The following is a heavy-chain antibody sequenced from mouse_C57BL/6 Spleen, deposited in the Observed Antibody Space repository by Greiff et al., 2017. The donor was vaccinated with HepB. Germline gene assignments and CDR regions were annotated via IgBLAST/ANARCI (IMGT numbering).Heavy chain of an antibody. Sequence: LVESGAELVKPGASVKLSCKASGYTFTEYTIHWVKQRSGQGLEWIGWFYPGSGSIKYNEKFKDKATLTADKSSSTGYMELSRLTSEDSAVDLCARHEEDSPFDYWGQGTTLTVSS. CDR2: FYPGSGSI. CDR3: ARHEEDSPFDY. V-gene: IGHV1-62-2*01. CDR1: GYTFTEYT. J-gene: IGHJ2*01.